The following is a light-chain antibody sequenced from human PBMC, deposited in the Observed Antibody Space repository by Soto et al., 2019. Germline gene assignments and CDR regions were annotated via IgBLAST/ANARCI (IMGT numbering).Light chain of an antibody. V-gene: IGLV2-14*01. Sequence: SVLTQPASVSGSPGQSITISCTGTSSDVGGYNYVSWYQQHPGKAPKLMIYDVSNRPSGVSNRFSGSKSGNTASLTISGLQAEDEADYYCSSYTGSSTLLFGGGTKVTVL. CDR1: SSDVGGYNY. CDR2: DVS. J-gene: IGLJ2*01. CDR3: SSYTGSSTLL.